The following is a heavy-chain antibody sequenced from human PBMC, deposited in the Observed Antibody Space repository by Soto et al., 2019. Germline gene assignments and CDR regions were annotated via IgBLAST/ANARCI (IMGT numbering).Heavy chain of an antibody. Sequence: EVQLVETGGGLIQSGGSLRLSCAASGFTVSSNYMSWVRQAPGKRLEWVSVIYSGGSTYYADSVKGRFTISRDNSKNTLYLQMNSLRAEDTAVYYCARGGAVAGYGMDVWGQGTTVTVSS. J-gene: IGHJ6*02. CDR3: ARGGAVAGYGMDV. V-gene: IGHV3-53*02. CDR2: IYSGGST. D-gene: IGHD6-19*01. CDR1: GFTVSSNY.